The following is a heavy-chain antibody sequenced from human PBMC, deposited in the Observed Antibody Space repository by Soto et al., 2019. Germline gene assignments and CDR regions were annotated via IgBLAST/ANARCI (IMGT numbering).Heavy chain of an antibody. CDR1: GFTFSNAW. CDR2: IKSKTDGGTT. J-gene: IGHJ4*02. CDR3: ATKRTGITTIGPCY. Sequence: EVQLVESGGALVKPGGSLRLSCAASGFTFSNAWMSWVRQAPGKGLEWVGRIKSKTDGGTTDYAAAVEGRFTISREDSKQTVYLQMDSLKTEDTAVYYCATKRTGITTIGPCYWGQGTLVTVSS. V-gene: IGHV3-15*02. D-gene: IGHD1-20*01.